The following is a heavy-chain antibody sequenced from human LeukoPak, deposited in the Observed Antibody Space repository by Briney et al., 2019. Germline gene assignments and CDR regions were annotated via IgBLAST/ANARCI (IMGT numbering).Heavy chain of an antibody. CDR3: AKDYCSSTSCYADYYYYGMDV. J-gene: IGHJ6*02. Sequence: GGSLRLSCAASGFTFDDYAMHWVRQAPGKGLEWVSGISWNSGSIGYADSVKGRFTISRDNAKNSLYLQMNSLRAEDTALYYCAKDYCSSTSCYADYYYYGMDVWGQGTTVTVSS. V-gene: IGHV3-9*01. CDR1: GFTFDDYA. D-gene: IGHD2-2*01. CDR2: ISWNSGSI.